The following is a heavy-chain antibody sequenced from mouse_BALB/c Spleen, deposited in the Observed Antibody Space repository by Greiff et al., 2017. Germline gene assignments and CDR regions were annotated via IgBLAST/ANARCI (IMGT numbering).Heavy chain of an antibody. Sequence: EVKLMESGGGLVQPGGSRKLSCAASGFTFSDYGMAWVRQAPGKGPEWVAFISNLAYSIYYADTVTGRFTISRENAKNTLYLEMSSLRSEDTAMYYCARADYDGFAYWGQGTTLTVSS. CDR2: ISNLAYSI. D-gene: IGHD2-4*01. CDR1: GFTFSDYG. V-gene: IGHV5-15*02. J-gene: IGHJ2*01. CDR3: ARADYDGFAY.